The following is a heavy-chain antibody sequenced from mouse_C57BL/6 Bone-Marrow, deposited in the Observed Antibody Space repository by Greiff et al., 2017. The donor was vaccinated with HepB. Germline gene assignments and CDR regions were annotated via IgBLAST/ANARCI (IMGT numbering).Heavy chain of an antibody. CDR3: VSWVYAMDY. CDR2: IRSKSNNYAT. Sequence: DVMLVESGGGLVQPKGSLKLSCAASGFSFNTYAMNWVRQAPGKGLEWVARIRSKSNNYATYYADSVKDRLTISRDDSESMLYLQMNNLKTEDTAMYYCVSWVYAMDYWGQGTSVTVSS. CDR1: GFSFNTYA. V-gene: IGHV10-1*01. J-gene: IGHJ4*01. D-gene: IGHD4-1*01.